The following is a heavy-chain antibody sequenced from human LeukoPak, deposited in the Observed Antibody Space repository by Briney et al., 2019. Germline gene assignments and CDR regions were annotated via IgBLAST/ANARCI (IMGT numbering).Heavy chain of an antibody. J-gene: IGHJ4*02. CDR3: ARDPSGWYYSDY. Sequence: SETLSLTCTVSGGSISSYYWSWIRQPPGKGLEWIGYIYYSGSTNYNPSLKSRVTISVDTSKNQFSLKLSSVTAADTAVYYCARDPSGWYYSDYWGQGTLVTVSS. V-gene: IGHV4-59*01. CDR2: IYYSGST. CDR1: GGSISSYY. D-gene: IGHD6-19*01.